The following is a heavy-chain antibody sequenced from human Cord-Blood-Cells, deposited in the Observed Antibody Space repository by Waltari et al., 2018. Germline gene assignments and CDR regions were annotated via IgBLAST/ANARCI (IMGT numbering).Heavy chain of an antibody. J-gene: IGHJ4*02. CDR1: GGSISSSSYY. CDR2: IYYSGST. D-gene: IGHD6-6*01. Sequence: QLQLQESGPGLVKPSETLSLTCTVSGGSISSSSYYWGWIRQPPGKGLEWIGSIYYSGSTYYNPSLKSRVTISVDTSKNRFSLKLSSVTAADTAVYYCARHLYSSSSEYYFDYWGQGTLVTVSS. CDR3: ARHLYSSSSEYYFDY. V-gene: IGHV4-39*01.